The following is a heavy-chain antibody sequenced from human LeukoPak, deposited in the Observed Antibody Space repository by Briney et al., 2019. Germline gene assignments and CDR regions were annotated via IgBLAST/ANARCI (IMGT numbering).Heavy chain of an antibody. CDR1: GGSITDYY. CDR3: TRSDYSTNFNY. V-gene: IGHV4-59*01. J-gene: IGHJ4*02. Sequence: SETLSLTCTVSGGSITDYYWIWIRQPPGKGLEYIGYIYYNGATNYNPSLKSRVTISVDTSKNQFSLNLRSVTAADTAVYYCTRSDYSTNFNYWGPGTLVTVSS. CDR2: IYYNGAT. D-gene: IGHD2-15*01.